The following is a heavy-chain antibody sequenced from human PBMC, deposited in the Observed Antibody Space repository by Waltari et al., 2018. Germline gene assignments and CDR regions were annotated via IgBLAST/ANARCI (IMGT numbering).Heavy chain of an antibody. CDR1: GGSISSYY. J-gene: IGHJ5*02. V-gene: IGHV4-4*07. CDR3: ARDGLIAAAGTIAYNWFDP. CDR2: IYTSGST. D-gene: IGHD6-13*01. Sequence: QVQLQESGPGLVKPSETLSLTCTVSGGSISSYYWSWIRQPAGKGLEWIGRIYTSGSTNYNPSLKSRVTMSVDTSKNQFSLKLSSVTAADTAVYYCARDGLIAAAGTIAYNWFDPWGQGTLVTVSS.